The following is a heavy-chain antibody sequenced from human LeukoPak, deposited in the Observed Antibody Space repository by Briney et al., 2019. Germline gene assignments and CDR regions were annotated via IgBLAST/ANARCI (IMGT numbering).Heavy chain of an antibody. D-gene: IGHD3-10*01. J-gene: IGHJ4*02. CDR3: ARSYGSGIYYFDY. V-gene: IGHV3-33*01. CDR2: IWYGGSNK. Sequence: GGSLRLSCAASGFTFSSYGIHWVRQAPGKGLEWVAVIWYGGSNKYYADSVKGRFTISRDNSKNTLYLQMNSLRAEDTAVYYCARSYGSGIYYFDYWGQGTLVTVSS. CDR1: GFTFSSYG.